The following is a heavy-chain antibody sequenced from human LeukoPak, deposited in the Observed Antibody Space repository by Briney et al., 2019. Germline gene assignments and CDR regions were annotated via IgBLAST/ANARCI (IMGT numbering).Heavy chain of an antibody. D-gene: IGHD3-3*01. CDR3: AGEYEDYFDY. CDR2: IWYDGSNK. CDR1: GFTFSSYG. J-gene: IGHJ4*02. V-gene: IGHV3-33*08. Sequence: GGSLRLSCGASGFTFSSYGMHRVRQAPGKGLEWVAVIWYDGSNKYYADSVKGRFTISRDNSKNTLYLQMNSLRAEDTAMYYCAGEYEDYFDYWGQGTLVTVSS.